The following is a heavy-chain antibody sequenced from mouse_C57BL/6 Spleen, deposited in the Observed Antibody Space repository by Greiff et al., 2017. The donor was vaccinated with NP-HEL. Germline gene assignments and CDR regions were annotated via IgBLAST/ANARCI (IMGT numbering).Heavy chain of an antibody. J-gene: IGHJ2*01. Sequence: EVKLLESGGGLVKPGGSLKLSCAASGFTFSDYGMHWVRQAPEKGLEWVAYISSCSSTIYYADTVKGRYTISRENANNTLFLQMAGLRSDNTARYCCARGGRYYFDDWGKGTTLTVSS. CDR3: ARGGRYYFDD. CDR2: ISSCSSTI. CDR1: GFTFSDYG. V-gene: IGHV5-17*01.